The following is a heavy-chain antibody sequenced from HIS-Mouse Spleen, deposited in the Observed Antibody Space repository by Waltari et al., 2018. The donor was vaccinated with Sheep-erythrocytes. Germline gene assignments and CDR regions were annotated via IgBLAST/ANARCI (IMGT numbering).Heavy chain of an antibody. CDR3: ARALSCDY. J-gene: IGHJ4*02. CDR2: SISDGSRT. V-gene: IGHV3-74*01. Sequence: EVHMVESGGGLVQPGGSLRLSCAASAVTFSSYWRHWVRQAPGKGLVWVSRSISDGSRTSYADSVKGRFTISRDNAKNTLYLQMNSLRAEDAAVYYCARALSCDYWGQGTLVTVSS. D-gene: IGHD3-16*02. CDR1: AVTFSSYW.